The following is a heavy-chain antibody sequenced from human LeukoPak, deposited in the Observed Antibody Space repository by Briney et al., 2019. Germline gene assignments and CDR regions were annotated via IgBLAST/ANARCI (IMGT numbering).Heavy chain of an antibody. CDR1: GFTFSSYS. CDR3: VRDLSTVTTAYLHH. D-gene: IGHD4-17*01. V-gene: IGHV3-21*04. CDR2: ISSSSRHI. Sequence: PGGSLRPSCAASGFTFSSYSMNWVRQAPGKGLEWVSSISSSSRHIYYADSVKGRFTILRDDAKNSLFLQMDSLRVEDTAMYYCVRDLSTVTTAYLHHWGQGTLLTVSS. J-gene: IGHJ1*01.